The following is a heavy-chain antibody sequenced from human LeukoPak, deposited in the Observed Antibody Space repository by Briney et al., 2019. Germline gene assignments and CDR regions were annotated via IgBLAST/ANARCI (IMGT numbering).Heavy chain of an antibody. J-gene: IGHJ6*03. CDR1: GFTFSSYG. CDR2: IRYDGSNK. D-gene: IGHD1-26*01. CDR3: ATPGGKMYYYMDV. Sequence: PGGSLRLSCAASGFTFSSYGMHWVRQAPGKGLEWVAFIRYDGSNKYYADSVKGRFTISRDNSRNTLYLQMNSLRAEDTAVYYCATPGGKMYYYMDVWGKGTTVTISS. V-gene: IGHV3-30*02.